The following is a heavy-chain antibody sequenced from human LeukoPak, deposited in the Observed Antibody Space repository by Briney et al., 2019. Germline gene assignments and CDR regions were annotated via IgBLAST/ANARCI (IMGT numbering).Heavy chain of an antibody. V-gene: IGHV3-7*03. Sequence: GGSLRPSCAASGFTFRSYWMRWVRQAPGKGLEWVANIKQDGSEKNYVDSVKGRFTISRDNAKNSLYLQMNSLRAEDTAVYYCASGLELDYWGQGTLVTVSS. J-gene: IGHJ4*02. CDR3: ASGLELDY. CDR2: IKQDGSEK. CDR1: GFTFRSYW.